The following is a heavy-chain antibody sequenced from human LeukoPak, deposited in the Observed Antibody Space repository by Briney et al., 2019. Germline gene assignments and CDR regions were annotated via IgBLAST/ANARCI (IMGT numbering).Heavy chain of an antibody. V-gene: IGHV4-4*07. Sequence: SETLSHTCTVSGGSISSYYWSWIRQPAGKGLEWIGRIYTSGSTNYNPSLKSRVTMSVDTSKNQFSLKLTSVTAADTAVYYCGRDRPTGYYDYWGQGILVTVSS. J-gene: IGHJ4*02. CDR1: GGSISSYY. CDR3: GRDRPTGYYDY. D-gene: IGHD3-9*01. CDR2: IYTSGST.